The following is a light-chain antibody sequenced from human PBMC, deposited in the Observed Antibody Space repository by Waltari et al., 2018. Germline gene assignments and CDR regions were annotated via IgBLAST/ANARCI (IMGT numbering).Light chain of an antibody. CDR3: QQLNSYPIT. CDR2: AAS. J-gene: IGKJ5*01. Sequence: IQLTQSPSSLSASVGDRVTITCRASQGISSNLAWYQQKPGKAPKLLISAASTLQSGVPLRFSGSGSGTDFTLTISNLQPEDFATYYCQQLNSYPITFGQGTRLEIK. CDR1: QGISSN. V-gene: IGKV1-9*01.